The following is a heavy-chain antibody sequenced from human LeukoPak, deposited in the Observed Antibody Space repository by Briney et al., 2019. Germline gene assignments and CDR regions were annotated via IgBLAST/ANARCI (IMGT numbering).Heavy chain of an antibody. D-gene: IGHD3-22*01. CDR2: INHSGST. Sequence: SETLSLTCAVYGGSFSGYYWSWIRQPPGKGLEWIGEINHSGSTNYNPSLKSRVTISVDTSKNQFSLKLSSVTAADTAVYYCASAVRDYYVSSGYYSYYYYGMDVWGQGTTVTVSS. CDR3: ASAVRDYYVSSGYYSYYYYGMDV. CDR1: GGSFSGYY. J-gene: IGHJ6*02. V-gene: IGHV4-34*01.